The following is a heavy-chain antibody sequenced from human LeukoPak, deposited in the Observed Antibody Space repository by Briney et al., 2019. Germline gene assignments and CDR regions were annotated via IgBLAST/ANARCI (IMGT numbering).Heavy chain of an antibody. Sequence: ASETLSLTCTVSGYSISSGYYWGWIRQPPGKGLEWIGEIYHSGSTNYNPSLKSRVTISVDKSKNQFSLKLSSVTAADTAVYYCARESVAFDYWGQGTLVTVSS. D-gene: IGHD5-12*01. CDR1: GYSISSGYY. CDR2: IYHSGST. J-gene: IGHJ4*02. CDR3: ARESVAFDY. V-gene: IGHV4-38-2*02.